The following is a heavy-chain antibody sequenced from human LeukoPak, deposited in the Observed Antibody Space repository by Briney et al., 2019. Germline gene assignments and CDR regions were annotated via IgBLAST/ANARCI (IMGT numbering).Heavy chain of an antibody. CDR3: ARLRYGRTGTNNNWFDP. D-gene: IGHD1-7*01. CDR1: GYTFTSYY. Sequence: ASVKVSCKASGYTFTSYYMHWVRQAPGQGLEWMGIINPSGGSTSYAQKLQGRVTMTRDMSTSTVYMELSSLRSEDTAVYYCARLRYGRTGTNNNWFDPWGQGTLVTVSS. CDR2: INPSGGST. V-gene: IGHV1-46*01. J-gene: IGHJ5*02.